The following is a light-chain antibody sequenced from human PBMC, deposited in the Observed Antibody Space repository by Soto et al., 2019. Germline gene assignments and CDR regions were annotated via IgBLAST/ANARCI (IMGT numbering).Light chain of an antibody. CDR2: DDS. CDR3: QVWESGRGV. Sequence: SYELAQPPSVSVAPGQTARITCGVNNIGGKSVRWYQQKPGQAPVLVVYDDSDRPSGIPERFSGSNSVNTATLTISRVAAGDEADYYCQVWESGRGVFGTGTKVTVL. J-gene: IGLJ1*01. CDR1: NIGGKS. V-gene: IGLV3-21*02.